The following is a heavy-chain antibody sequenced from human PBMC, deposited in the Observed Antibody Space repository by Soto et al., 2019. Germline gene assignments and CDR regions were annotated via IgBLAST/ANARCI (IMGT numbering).Heavy chain of an antibody. V-gene: IGHV3-33*01. D-gene: IGHD3-10*01. CDR2: IWYDGITK. CDR1: GLTFSNYG. Sequence: QEQLVESGGGVVQPGTSLRLSCAASGLTFSNYGRHWVRQAPGKGLEWVAVIWYDGITKFYTDSVQGRFSISRDNSKNTLYLQMNSLTAEDTAVYFCATVDNYYGSAFWGQGTLVTVSP. CDR3: ATVDNYYGSAF. J-gene: IGHJ4*02.